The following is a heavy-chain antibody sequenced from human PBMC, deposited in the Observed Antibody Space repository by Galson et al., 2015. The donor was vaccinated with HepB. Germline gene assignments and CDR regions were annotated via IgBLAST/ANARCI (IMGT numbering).Heavy chain of an antibody. Sequence: SLRLSCAASGFTFSSYAMSWVRQAPGKGLEWVSGISGSGGSTYYADSVKGRFTISRDNSKNTLYLQMNSLRAEDTAVYYCAKNGRITMIVMVHYWGQGALVTVSS. CDR2: ISGSGGST. D-gene: IGHD3-22*01. V-gene: IGHV3-23*01. CDR3: AKNGRITMIVMVHY. J-gene: IGHJ4*02. CDR1: GFTFSSYA.